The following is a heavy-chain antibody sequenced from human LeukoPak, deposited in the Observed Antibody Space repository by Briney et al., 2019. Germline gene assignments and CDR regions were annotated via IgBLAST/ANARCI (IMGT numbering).Heavy chain of an antibody. V-gene: IGHV4-39*01. CDR3: ARLRVSVTTTSDFGY. Sequence: SETLSLTCTVSGGSLSSSHYSWGWIRQPPGKGLEWIGSIYSGGSTYYNPSLKSRVTISVDTSKNQFSLKLSSVTAADTAVYYCARLRVSVTTTSDFGYWGQGTLVTVSS. CDR1: GGSLSSSHYS. D-gene: IGHD5-12*01. J-gene: IGHJ4*02. CDR2: IYSGGST.